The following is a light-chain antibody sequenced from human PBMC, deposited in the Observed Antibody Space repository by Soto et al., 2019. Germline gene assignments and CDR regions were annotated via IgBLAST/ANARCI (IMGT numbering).Light chain of an antibody. CDR1: QSVSSW. CDR3: QQYNSYSQT. CDR2: DAS. J-gene: IGKJ1*01. Sequence: IQMTQSPSTLSASVGDRVSITCRASQSVSSWLAWYQQKPGKAPKLLIYDASGLERGVPSRFSGSGSGTEFTLTISSLQPDDFATYYCQQYNSYSQTFGQATKV. V-gene: IGKV1-5*01.